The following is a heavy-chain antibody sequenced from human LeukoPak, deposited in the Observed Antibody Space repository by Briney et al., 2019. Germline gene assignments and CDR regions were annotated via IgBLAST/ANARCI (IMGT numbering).Heavy chain of an antibody. J-gene: IGHJ4*02. CDR2: FDPVEDET. D-gene: IGHD3-10*01. V-gene: IGHV1-24*01. CDR3: ATGVPFDY. CDR1: GYTLTELS. Sequence: ASVKVSCKVSGYTLTELSMHWVRQAPGKGLEWMGGFDPVEDETIYAQKFQGRVTMTEDTSTDIAYMELSSLRSEDTAVYFCATGVPFDYWGQGTLVTVSS.